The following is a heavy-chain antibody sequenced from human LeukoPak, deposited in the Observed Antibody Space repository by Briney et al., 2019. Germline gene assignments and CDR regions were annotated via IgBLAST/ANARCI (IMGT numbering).Heavy chain of an antibody. CDR2: TNRDGSKT. CDR1: GFTFSSYW. J-gene: IGHJ4*02. Sequence: PGGSLRLSCAASGFTFSSYWTHCVRQAPGNGLVWVSPTNRDGSKTNYADSVKGRFTISTDNAKNTLYLQMNSLRAEDTAVYYCARVWYCGGDCYFGPNDYWGQGTLVTVSS. CDR3: ARVWYCGGDCYFGPNDY. D-gene: IGHD2-21*02. V-gene: IGHV3-74*01.